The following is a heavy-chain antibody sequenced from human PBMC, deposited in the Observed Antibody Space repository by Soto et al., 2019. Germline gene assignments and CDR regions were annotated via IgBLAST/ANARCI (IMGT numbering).Heavy chain of an antibody. J-gene: IGHJ6*02. D-gene: IGHD2-2*01. CDR1: GFTFGDFG. V-gene: IGHV3-49*03. Sequence: QPGGSLRLSCTGSGFTFGDFGMSWFRQAPGKGLEWLSFIRSKGYGGTTESAASVRGRFTTSRDDSKSIAYLQMNSLKTEDTAVYYCASLTSWSQEYYYGMDVWGQGTTVTVSS. CDR3: ASLTSWSQEYYYGMDV. CDR2: IRSKGYGGTT.